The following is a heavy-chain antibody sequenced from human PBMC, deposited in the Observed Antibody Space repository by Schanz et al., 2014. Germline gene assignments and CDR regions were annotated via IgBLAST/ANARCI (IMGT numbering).Heavy chain of an antibody. CDR2: ISGGDSYT. D-gene: IGHD4-17*01. J-gene: IGHJ4*02. CDR3: ARGGDYDDKLDF. CDR1: GFTVSSNY. Sequence: VQLLESGGGLVQPGGSLRLSCAASGFTVSSNYMSWVRQAPGKGLEWVSYISGGDSYTNYAHSVKGRFTISRDNAKNSLSLQMDSLRVEDTAVYYCARGGDYDDKLDFWGRGTLVTVSS. V-gene: IGHV3-11*06.